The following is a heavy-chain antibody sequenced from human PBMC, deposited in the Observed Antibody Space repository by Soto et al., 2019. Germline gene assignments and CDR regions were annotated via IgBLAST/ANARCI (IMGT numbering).Heavy chain of an antibody. Sequence: PSETLSLTCTVSGGSISSGGYYWSWIRRHPGKGLEWIGYIYYSGSTYYNPSLKSRVTISVDTSKNQFSLKLSSVTAADTAVYYCARSHPGFGTAEFDYWGQGTLVTVSS. CDR1: GGSISSGGYY. J-gene: IGHJ4*02. D-gene: IGHD3-16*01. CDR3: ARSHPGFGTAEFDY. CDR2: IYYSGST. V-gene: IGHV4-31*03.